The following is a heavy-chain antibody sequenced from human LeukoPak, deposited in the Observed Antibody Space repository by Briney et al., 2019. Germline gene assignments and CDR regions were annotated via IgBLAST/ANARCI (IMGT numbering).Heavy chain of an antibody. V-gene: IGHV4-59*12. Sequence: PSETLSLTCTVSGYSITNYYWSWIRQPPGKGLEWIGYISYSGSTNYNPSLKSRVTISVDTSKNQFSLKLSSVTAADTAVYYCARKLTTVTSYYFDYWGQGTLVTVSS. D-gene: IGHD4-11*01. CDR3: ARKLTTVTSYYFDY. CDR1: GYSITNYY. CDR2: ISYSGST. J-gene: IGHJ4*02.